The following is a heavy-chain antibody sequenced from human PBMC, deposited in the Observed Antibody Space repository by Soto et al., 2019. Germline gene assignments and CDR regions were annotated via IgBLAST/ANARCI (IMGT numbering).Heavy chain of an antibody. CDR2: INPNSGGT. V-gene: IGHV1-2*04. J-gene: IGHJ6*04. D-gene: IGHD2-15*01. Sequence: ASVKVSCKASGYTFTGYYMHWVRQAPGQGLEWMGWINPNSGGTNYAQKFQGWVTMTRDTSISTAYMELSRLRSDDTAVYYCAREDYSTGGMDVWGKGTTVTVSS. CDR1: GYTFTGYY. CDR3: AREDYSTGGMDV.